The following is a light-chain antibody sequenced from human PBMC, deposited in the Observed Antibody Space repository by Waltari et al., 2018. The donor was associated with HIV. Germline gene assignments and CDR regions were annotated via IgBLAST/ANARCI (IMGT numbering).Light chain of an antibody. J-gene: IGLJ3*02. CDR3: QSSDSSGAYWV. Sequence: SFQLTQPPSVSVSPGQTARITCPGETLPRQYVFWYQQRPGQAPVLVIYKDYERPSGIPERFAGSTSGTTVALTISGVQPEDEADYYCQSSDSSGAYWVFGGGTKLTVL. V-gene: IGLV3-25*03. CDR1: TLPRQY. CDR2: KDY.